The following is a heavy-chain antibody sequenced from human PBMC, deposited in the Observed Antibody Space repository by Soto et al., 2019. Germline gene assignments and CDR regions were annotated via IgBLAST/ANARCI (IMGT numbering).Heavy chain of an antibody. V-gene: IGHV4-59*01. CDR2: IYYSGST. Sequence: PSETLSLTCTVSGGSISSYYWSWIRQPPGKGLEWIGYIYYSGSTNYNPSLKSRVTISVDTSKNQFSLKLSSVTAADTAVYYCARDGGIAVAGRRPEPLYFDYWGQGTLVTVSS. D-gene: IGHD6-19*01. CDR3: ARDGGIAVAGRRPEPLYFDY. J-gene: IGHJ4*02. CDR1: GGSISSYY.